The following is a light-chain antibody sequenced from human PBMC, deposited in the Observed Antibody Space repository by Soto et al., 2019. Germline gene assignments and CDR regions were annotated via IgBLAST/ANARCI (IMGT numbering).Light chain of an antibody. CDR3: QQYNNYWT. Sequence: AIRMTQSPSSFSASTGDRVTITCRASQGISSYLAWYQQKPGKAPKLLIYAASTLQSGVPSRFSGSGSGTDFTLTISCLQSDDFATYYCQQYNNYWTFGQGTKVDIK. CDR2: AAS. V-gene: IGKV1-8*01. CDR1: QGISSY. J-gene: IGKJ1*01.